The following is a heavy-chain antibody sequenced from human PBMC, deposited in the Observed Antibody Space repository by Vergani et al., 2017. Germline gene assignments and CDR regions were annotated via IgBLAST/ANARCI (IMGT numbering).Heavy chain of an antibody. D-gene: IGHD3-3*01. CDR1: GYTFTGYY. J-gene: IGHJ4*02. V-gene: IGHV1-2*02. Sequence: QVQLVQSGAEVKKPGASVKVSCKASGYTFTGYYMHWVRQAPGQGLEWMGWINPNSGGTNYAQKFQGRVTMTRDTSISTAYMELSRLRSDDTAVYYCARGYSDFWSGYYPFDYWGQGTLVTVSS. CDR3: ARGYSDFWSGYYPFDY. CDR2: INPNSGGT.